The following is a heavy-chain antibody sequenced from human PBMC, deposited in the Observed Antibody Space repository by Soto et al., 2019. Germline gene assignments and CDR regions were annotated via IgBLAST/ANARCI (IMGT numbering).Heavy chain of an antibody. CDR1: GFTCGNYA. V-gene: IGHV3-33*01. CDR2: IWYDGSNK. J-gene: IGHJ6*02. CDR3: TSHGGVVRTDCVYHGMDV. Sequence: GGPRRFSWAASGFTCGNYAMHWVRQAPGQWPEWVAVIWYDGSNKYYPDSVKGRFTISRDNSKNTLHPQMNSLGAEATVVYYCTSHGGVVRTDCVYHGMDVWGQGTTVTVSS. D-gene: IGHD3-3*01.